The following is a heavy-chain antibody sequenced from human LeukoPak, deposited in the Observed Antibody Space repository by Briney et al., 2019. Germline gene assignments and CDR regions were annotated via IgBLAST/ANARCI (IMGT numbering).Heavy chain of an antibody. J-gene: IGHJ5*02. CDR1: GYTFTGYY. CDR2: INPNSGGT. V-gene: IGHV1-2*06. CDR3: AREPDYVSSLDP. D-gene: IGHD4-17*01. Sequence: GASVKVSCKASGYTFTGYYMHWVRQAPGQGLEWMGRINPNSGGTNYAQKFQGRVTMTRDTSISTAYMELSRLRSDDTAVYYCAREPDYVSSLDPWGQGTLVTVSP.